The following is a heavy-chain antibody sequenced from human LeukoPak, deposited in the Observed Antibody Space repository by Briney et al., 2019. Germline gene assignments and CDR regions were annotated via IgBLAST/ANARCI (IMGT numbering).Heavy chain of an antibody. D-gene: IGHD3-10*01. CDR1: GFTFSSYG. CDR2: ISYDGSNK. V-gene: IGHV3-30*03. J-gene: IGHJ3*02. Sequence: GGSLRLSCAASGFTFSSYGMHWVRQAPGKGLEWVAVISYDGSNKYYADSVKGRFTISRDNAKNTLYLQMNSLRAEDTAVYYCAREVISDAFDIWGQGTMVTVSS. CDR3: AREVISDAFDI.